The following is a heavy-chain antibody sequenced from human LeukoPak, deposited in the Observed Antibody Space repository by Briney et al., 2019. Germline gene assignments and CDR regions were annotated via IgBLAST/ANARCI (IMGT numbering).Heavy chain of an antibody. D-gene: IGHD2-2*02. Sequence: PSETLSLTCTVSGGSISSYYWSWIRQPPGKGLEWIGYIYYSGSTYYNPSLKSRVTISVDTSKNQFSLKLSSVTAADTAVYYCARGSGCSSTSCYTYWFDPWGQGTLVTVSS. CDR2: IYYSGST. V-gene: IGHV4-59*06. J-gene: IGHJ5*02. CDR1: GGSISSYY. CDR3: ARGSGCSSTSCYTYWFDP.